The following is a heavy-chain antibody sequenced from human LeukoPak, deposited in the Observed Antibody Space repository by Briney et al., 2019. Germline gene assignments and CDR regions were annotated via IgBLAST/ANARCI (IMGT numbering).Heavy chain of an antibody. D-gene: IGHD3-10*01. V-gene: IGHV3-33*06. CDR3: AKEASFGYYYYYYMDV. J-gene: IGHJ6*03. Sequence: PGGSLRLSCAASGFTFSSYGMHWVRQAPGKGLEWVAVIWYDGSNKYYADSVKGRFTISRDNSKNTLYLQMNSLRAEDTAVYYCAKEASFGYYYYYYMDVWGKGTTVTVSS. CDR1: GFTFSSYG. CDR2: IWYDGSNK.